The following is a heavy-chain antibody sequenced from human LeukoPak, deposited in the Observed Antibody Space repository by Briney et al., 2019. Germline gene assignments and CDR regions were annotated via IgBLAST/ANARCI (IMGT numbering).Heavy chain of an antibody. CDR3: ARHASPSNWVDY. CDR2: IYYSGTT. D-gene: IGHD6-13*01. CDR1: GGSISSYY. J-gene: IGHJ4*02. V-gene: IGHV4-59*08. Sequence: SETLPLTCTVSGGSISSYYRSWIRQPPGKGLEWIGYIYYSGTTNYNPSLKSRVTISVDTSKNQFSLKLSSVTAADTAVYYCARHASPSNWVDYWGQGTLVTVSA.